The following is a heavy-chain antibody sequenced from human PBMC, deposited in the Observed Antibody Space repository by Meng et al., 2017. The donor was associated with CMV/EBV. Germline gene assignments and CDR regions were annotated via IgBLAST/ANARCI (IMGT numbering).Heavy chain of an antibody. J-gene: IGHJ4*02. V-gene: IGHV3-66*01. Sequence: GGSLRLSCAASGFTVSSNYMSWVRQAPGKGLEWVSVIYSGGSTYYADSVKGRFTISRDNAKNSLYLQMNSLRAEDTAVYYCARSRSGGGWYYFDYWGQGTLVTVSS. CDR1: GFTVSSNY. CDR3: ARSRSGGGWYYFDY. D-gene: IGHD6-19*01. CDR2: IYSGGST.